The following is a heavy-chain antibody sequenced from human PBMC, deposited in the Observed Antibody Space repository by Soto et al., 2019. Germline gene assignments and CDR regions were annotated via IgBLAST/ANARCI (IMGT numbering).Heavy chain of an antibody. Sequence: PSETLSLTCAGYGGSFSGYYWSWIRQPPGKGLEWIGEINHSGSTNYNPSLKSRVTISVDTSKNQFSLKLSSVTAEDTAVYYCATAGVRGVIIPEHKWFEPCGQGTLVTVSS. V-gene: IGHV4-34*01. D-gene: IGHD3-10*01. J-gene: IGHJ5*02. CDR1: GGSFSGYY. CDR3: ATAGVRGVIIPEHKWFEP. CDR2: INHSGST.